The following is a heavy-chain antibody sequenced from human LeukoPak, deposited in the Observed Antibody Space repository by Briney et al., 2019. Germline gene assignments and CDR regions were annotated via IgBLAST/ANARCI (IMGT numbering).Heavy chain of an antibody. Sequence: PGGSLRLPCAASGFTFSSYAMSWVRQAPGKGLEWVSAISGSGGSTYYADSVKGRFTISRDNSKNTLYLQMNSLRAEDTAVYYCAKSKGLYSSGYYFDLYYFDYWGQGTLVTVSS. V-gene: IGHV3-23*01. J-gene: IGHJ4*02. D-gene: IGHD3-22*01. CDR3: AKSKGLYSSGYYFDLYYFDY. CDR1: GFTFSSYA. CDR2: ISGSGGST.